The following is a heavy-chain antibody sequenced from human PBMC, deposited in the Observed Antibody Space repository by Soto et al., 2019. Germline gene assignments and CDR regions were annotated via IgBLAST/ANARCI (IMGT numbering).Heavy chain of an antibody. V-gene: IGHV3-74*01. CDR2: INSDGSST. Sequence: EVQLVESGGGLVQPGESLRLSCAASGFTISSHWMHWVRQAPGKGLVWVSRINSDGSSTSYADSVKGRFIISRDNAKNTLYLQMTMLTAEDTAVYYCVRSYSGTYGCLDPWGQGTLFTVSS. CDR3: VRSYSGTYGCLDP. CDR1: GFTISSHW. D-gene: IGHD1-26*01. J-gene: IGHJ5*02.